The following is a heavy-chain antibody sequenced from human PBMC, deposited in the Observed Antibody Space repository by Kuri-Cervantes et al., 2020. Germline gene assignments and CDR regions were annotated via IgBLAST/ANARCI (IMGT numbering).Heavy chain of an antibody. Sequence: GGSLRLSCAASGFTFSSYAMHWVRQAPGQGLEWMGWINPNSGGTNYAQKFQGRVTMTRDTSISTAYMELSRLRSDDTAVYYCAREATGWLPDYWGQGTLVTVSS. CDR3: AREATGWLPDY. V-gene: IGHV1-2*02. CDR2: INPNSGGT. CDR1: GFTFSSYA. D-gene: IGHD5-24*01. J-gene: IGHJ4*02.